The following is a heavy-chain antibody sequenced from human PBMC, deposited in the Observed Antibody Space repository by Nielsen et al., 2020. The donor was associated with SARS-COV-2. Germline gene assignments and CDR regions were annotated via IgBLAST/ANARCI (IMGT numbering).Heavy chain of an antibody. CDR1: GGSISSSSYY. CDR2: IYYGGST. J-gene: IGHJ4*02. D-gene: IGHD6-19*01. Sequence: GSLRLSCTVSGGSISSSSYYWGWIRQPPGKGLEWIGSIYYGGSTYYNPSLKSRVTISVDTSKNQFSLKLSSVTAADTAVYYCARLGSGWFDYWGRGTLVTVSS. V-gene: IGHV4-39*01. CDR3: ARLGSGWFDY.